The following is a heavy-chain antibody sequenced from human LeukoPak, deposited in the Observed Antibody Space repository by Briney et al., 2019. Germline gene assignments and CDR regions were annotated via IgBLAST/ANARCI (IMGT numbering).Heavy chain of an antibody. CDR1: GYTFTNYA. CDR3: ARVDSGSYYETSDY. CDR2: INTNTGIP. D-gene: IGHD1-26*01. V-gene: IGHV7-4-1*02. Sequence: ASVKVSCKASGYTFTNYAMNWVRQAPGQGLEWTGWINTNTGIPTFAQGFTGRFGFSLDTSVSTAYLEISSLKAEDTAVYYCARVDSGSYYETSDYWGQGTLVTVSS. J-gene: IGHJ4*02.